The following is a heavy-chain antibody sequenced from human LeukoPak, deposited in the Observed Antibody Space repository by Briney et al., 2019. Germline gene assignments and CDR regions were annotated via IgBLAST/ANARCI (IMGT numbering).Heavy chain of an antibody. Sequence: GGSLRLSCAASGFTFSDYYMSWIRQAPGKGLEWVSYISSSGSTIYYADSVEGRFTISRDNAKNSLYLQMNSLRAEDTAVYYCARESQRSFYFDYWGQGTLVTVSS. J-gene: IGHJ4*02. CDR2: ISSSGSTI. V-gene: IGHV3-11*01. CDR3: ARESQRSFYFDY. D-gene: IGHD2-15*01. CDR1: GFTFSDYY.